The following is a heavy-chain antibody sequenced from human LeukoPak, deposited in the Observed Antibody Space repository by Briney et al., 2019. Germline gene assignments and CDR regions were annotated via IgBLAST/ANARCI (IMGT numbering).Heavy chain of an antibody. J-gene: IGHJ3*02. CDR3: ARVYYYDSSGSSGPVDAFDI. Sequence: SETLSLTCTVSGGSISSSYYYWGWIRQPPGKGLEWIGSIYYSGSTNYNPSLKSRVTISVDTSKNQFSLKLSSVTAADTAVYYCARVYYYDSSGSSGPVDAFDIWGQGTMVTVSS. V-gene: IGHV4-39*07. D-gene: IGHD3-22*01. CDR1: GGSISSSYYY. CDR2: IYYSGST.